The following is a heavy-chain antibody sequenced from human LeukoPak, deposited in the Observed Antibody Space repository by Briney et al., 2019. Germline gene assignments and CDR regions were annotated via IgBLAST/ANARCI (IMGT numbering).Heavy chain of an antibody. CDR3: ARGSSSSSLPADY. D-gene: IGHD6-6*01. Sequence: PGGSLRLSCAASGFTFSSYSMNWVRQAPGKGLEWVSSISSSSYIYYAASVKGRFTISRDNAKNSLYLQMNSLRAEDTAVYYCARGSSSSSLPADYWGQGTLVTVSS. CDR2: ISSSSYI. V-gene: IGHV3-21*01. J-gene: IGHJ4*02. CDR1: GFTFSSYS.